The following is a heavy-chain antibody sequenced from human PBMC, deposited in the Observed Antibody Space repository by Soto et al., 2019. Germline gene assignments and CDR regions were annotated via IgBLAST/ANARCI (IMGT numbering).Heavy chain of an antibody. CDR3: ATVGSYYQSFDHWYFDV. CDR2: ITGSGSHT. Sequence: EVQLLESGGGLVQPGGSLRLSCAASGFTFNNYAMTWVRQAPGKGLEWISAITGSGSHTNYVESVKGRFTISRDNSKMTLYLQMNSLRAVDTAVYYCATVGSYYQSFDHWYFDVWGRGTLVTVSS. CDR1: GFTFNNYA. D-gene: IGHD3-10*01. V-gene: IGHV3-23*01. J-gene: IGHJ2*01.